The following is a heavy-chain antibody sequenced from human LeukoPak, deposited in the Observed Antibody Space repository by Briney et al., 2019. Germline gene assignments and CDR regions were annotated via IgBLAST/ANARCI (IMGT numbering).Heavy chain of an antibody. CDR1: GFTFVTYT. J-gene: IGHJ4*02. CDR3: ARDIFDY. V-gene: IGHV3-21*01. Sequence: GGSLRLSCAASGFTFVTYTMNWVRQAPGKGLEWVSSISSSGGIIYYADSVKGRFTISRDNAKNSLYLQMNSLRAEDTAVYYCARDIFDYWGQGTLVTVSS. CDR2: ISSSGGII.